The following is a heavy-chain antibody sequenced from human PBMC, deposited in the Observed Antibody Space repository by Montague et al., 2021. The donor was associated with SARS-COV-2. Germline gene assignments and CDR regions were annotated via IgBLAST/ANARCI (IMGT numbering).Heavy chain of an antibody. V-gene: IGHV4-59*10. CDR2: IYTSGST. J-gene: IGHJ6*02. Sequence: SETLSLTCDVYGDSISSYYWSWIRQPAGKGLEWIGRIYTSGSTNYNPSLKSRVTMSVDASKSQFSLKLSSVTAADTAVYYCAGLQGDGSLYGMDVWGQGTTVTVSS. CDR3: AGLQGDGSLYGMDV. D-gene: IGHD3-10*01. CDR1: GDSISSYY.